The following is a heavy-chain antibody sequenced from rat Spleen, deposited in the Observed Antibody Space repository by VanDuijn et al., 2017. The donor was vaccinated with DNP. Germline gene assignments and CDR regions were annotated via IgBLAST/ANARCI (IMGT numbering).Heavy chain of an antibody. V-gene: IGHV5-20*01. Sequence: EVQLAESGGGLVQPGRSMKFSCAASGFTFSDYSMAWVLQAPTKGLEWVASISPDGHITYYRDSVKGRFTISRDNGKSTLYLQMESLRSEDSATYYCTRDTMDVMDAWGQGTSVTVSS. CDR2: ISPDGHIT. D-gene: IGHD1-7*01. J-gene: IGHJ4*01. CDR3: TRDTMDVMDA. CDR1: GFTFSDYS.